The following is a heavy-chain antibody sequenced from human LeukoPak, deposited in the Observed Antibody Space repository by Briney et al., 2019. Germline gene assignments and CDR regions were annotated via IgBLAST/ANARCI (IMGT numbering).Heavy chain of an antibody. CDR1: GYTFTTYY. CDR3: ARALYGDYGARIDY. Sequence: GASVKVSCKASGYTFTTYYMHWVRQAPGQGLEWMGTINPSDGSTSYAQKFQGRVTMTRDTSISTAYMELSRLRSDDTAVYYCARALYGDYGARIDYWGQGTLVTVSS. V-gene: IGHV1-46*01. D-gene: IGHD4-17*01. CDR2: INPSDGST. J-gene: IGHJ4*02.